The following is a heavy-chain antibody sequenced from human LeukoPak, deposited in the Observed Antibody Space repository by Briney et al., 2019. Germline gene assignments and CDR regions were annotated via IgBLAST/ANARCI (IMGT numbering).Heavy chain of an antibody. J-gene: IGHJ4*02. CDR2: IYYSGST. V-gene: IGHV4-39*07. Sequence: PSETLSLTCTVSGGSISSSSYYWGWIRQPPGKGLEWIGSIYYSGSTYYNPSLKSRVTISVDTSKNQFSLKLSSVTAADTAVYYCAREQQLVRELDYWGQGTLVTVSS. CDR1: GGSISSSSYY. CDR3: AREQQLVRELDY. D-gene: IGHD6-13*01.